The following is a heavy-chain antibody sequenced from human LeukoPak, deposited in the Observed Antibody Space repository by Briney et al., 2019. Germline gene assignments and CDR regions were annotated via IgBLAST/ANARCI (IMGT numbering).Heavy chain of an antibody. V-gene: IGHV4-59*01. Sequence: PSETLSLTCTVSGGSISSYYWSWIRQPPGKGLEWIGYIYYSGSTNYNPSLKSRVTISVDTSKNQFSLKLSSVTAADTAVYYCARGLGFGEFTHFDYWGQGTLVTVSS. J-gene: IGHJ4*02. CDR1: GGSISSYY. D-gene: IGHD3-10*01. CDR3: ARGLGFGEFTHFDY. CDR2: IYYSGST.